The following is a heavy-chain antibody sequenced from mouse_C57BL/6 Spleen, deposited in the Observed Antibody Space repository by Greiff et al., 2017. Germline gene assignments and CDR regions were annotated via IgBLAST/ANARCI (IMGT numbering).Heavy chain of an antibody. CDR1: GYTFTDYE. CDR3: TRSGDGYERYFDV. D-gene: IGHD2-2*01. CDR2: IDPETGGT. J-gene: IGHJ1*03. V-gene: IGHV1-15*01. Sequence: VQLQQSGAELVRPGASVTLSCKASGYTFTDYEMHWVKQTPVHGLEWIGAIDPETGGTAYNQKFKGKAILTADKSSSTAYMELRSLTSEDSAVYYCTRSGDGYERYFDVWGTGTTVTVSS.